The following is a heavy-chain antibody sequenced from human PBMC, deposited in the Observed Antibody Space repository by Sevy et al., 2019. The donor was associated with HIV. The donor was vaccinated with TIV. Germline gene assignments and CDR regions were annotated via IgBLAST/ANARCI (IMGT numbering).Heavy chain of an antibody. D-gene: IGHD3-22*01. Sequence: ASVKVSCKASGGTFSSYAISWVRQAPGQGLEWMGGIIPIFGTANYAQKFQGRVTITAGKSTSTAYMELSSLRSEDTAVYYCARAGTYYYDSSGLYNWFDPWGQGTLVTVSS. CDR1: GGTFSSYA. CDR2: IIPIFGTA. J-gene: IGHJ5*02. CDR3: ARAGTYYYDSSGLYNWFDP. V-gene: IGHV1-69*06.